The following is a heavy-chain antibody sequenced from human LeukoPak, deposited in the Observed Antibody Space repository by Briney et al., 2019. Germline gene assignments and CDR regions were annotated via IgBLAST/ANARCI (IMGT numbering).Heavy chain of an antibody. Sequence: IPSETLSLTCAVYGGSFSGYYWSWIRQPPGKGLEWIGEINHSGSTNYNPSLKSRVTISVDTSKNQFSLKLSSVTAADTAVYYCARSRVYYKVFDYWGQGTLVTVSS. CDR3: ARSRVYYKVFDY. J-gene: IGHJ4*02. CDR2: INHSGST. D-gene: IGHD3-10*01. V-gene: IGHV4-34*01. CDR1: GGSFSGYY.